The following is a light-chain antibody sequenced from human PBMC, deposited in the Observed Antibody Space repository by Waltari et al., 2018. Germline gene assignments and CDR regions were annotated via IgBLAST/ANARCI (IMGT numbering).Light chain of an antibody. CDR3: QQYGSSPLT. J-gene: IGKJ4*01. CDR2: GAS. CDR1: QSVSSSY. V-gene: IGKV3-20*01. Sequence: TQSPATLSVSPGERATLSCRASQSVSSSYLAWYQQKPGQAPRLLIYGASSRATGIPDRFSGSGSGTDFTLTISRLEPEDFAVYYCQQYGSSPLTFGGGTKVEIK.